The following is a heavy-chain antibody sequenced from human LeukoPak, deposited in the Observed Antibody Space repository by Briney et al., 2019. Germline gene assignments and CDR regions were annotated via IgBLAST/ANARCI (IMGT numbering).Heavy chain of an antibody. CDR3: AGKAAAYYFVY. V-gene: IGHV3-30*02. J-gene: IGHJ4*02. D-gene: IGHD2-2*01. Sequence: PGGSLRLSCAASGFSFSTYGMHWVRQAPGKALEWVTFMQYDGSEEYYADSVKGRFTISRDNSKNTLYLQMDSLRGEDTAVYYCAGKAAAYYFVYWGQGTLVTVSS. CDR1: GFSFSTYG. CDR2: MQYDGSEE.